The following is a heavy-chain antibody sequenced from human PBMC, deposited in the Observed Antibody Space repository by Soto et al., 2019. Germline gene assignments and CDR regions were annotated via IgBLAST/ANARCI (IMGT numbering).Heavy chain of an antibody. CDR2: IIPILGIA. Sequence: GSSVKVSCKASGGAFSSYTISWVRQAPGQGLEWMGRIIPILGIANYAQKFQGRVTITADKSTSTAYMELSSLRSEDTAVYYCARDEYIPAAGTFDYWGQGTLVTVSS. CDR1: GGAFSSYT. CDR3: ARDEYIPAAGTFDY. V-gene: IGHV1-69*04. J-gene: IGHJ4*02. D-gene: IGHD6-13*01.